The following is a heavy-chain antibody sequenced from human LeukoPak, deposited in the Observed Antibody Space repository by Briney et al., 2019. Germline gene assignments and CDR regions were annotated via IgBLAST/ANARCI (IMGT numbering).Heavy chain of an antibody. Sequence: GASVKVSCKASGYTFTGYYMHWVRQAPGQGLEWMGWINPNSGGTNYAQKFQGRVTMTRDTSISTDYMELSRLRSDETAVYYCARDLLGEWGTTPYNQTSKRDYYYYYGMDVWGQGTTVTVSS. CDR1: GYTFTGYY. CDR3: ARDLLGEWGTTPYNQTSKRDYYYYYGMDV. D-gene: IGHD5-24*01. V-gene: IGHV1-2*02. CDR2: INPNSGGT. J-gene: IGHJ6*02.